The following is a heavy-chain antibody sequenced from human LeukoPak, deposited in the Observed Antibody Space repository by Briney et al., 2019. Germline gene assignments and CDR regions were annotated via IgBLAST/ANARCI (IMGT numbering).Heavy chain of an antibody. D-gene: IGHD3-3*01. J-gene: IGHJ4*02. V-gene: IGHV3-30-3*01. Sequence: GGSLRLSCVASGFTFTRNCMHWVRQAPGRGLEWVAAIPHDGSNAYYADSVKGRFTISRDDSKNTQYLKMNSLRIEDSAVYYCATGSDFYYACWGQGTLVTVSS. CDR2: IPHDGSNA. CDR3: ATGSDFYYAC. CDR1: GFTFTRNC.